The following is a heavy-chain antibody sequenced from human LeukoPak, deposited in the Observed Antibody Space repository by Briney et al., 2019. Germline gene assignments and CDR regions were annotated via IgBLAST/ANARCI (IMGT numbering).Heavy chain of an antibody. D-gene: IGHD2-8*01. J-gene: IGHJ4*02. V-gene: IGHV3-66*01. CDR2: IFSHGET. CDR3: ARDPPAVSINTYA. CDR1: GFTVGNNY. Sequence: GGSLRLSCAASGFTVGNNYMNWVRQAPGKGLEWVSLIFSHGETSYADSVKGRFTISRDNSKNTLYLQMNGLRVEDTAVHYCARDPPAVSINTYAWGQGTLVTVSS.